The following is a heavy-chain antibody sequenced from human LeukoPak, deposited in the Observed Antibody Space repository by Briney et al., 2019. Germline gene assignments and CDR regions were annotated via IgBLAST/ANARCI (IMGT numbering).Heavy chain of an antibody. J-gene: IGHJ6*02. V-gene: IGHV1-8*01. Sequence: ASVKVSCKASGYTFTSYDINWVRQATGQGLEWMGWMNPNSGNTGYEQKSQGRVTMTRKTSISTAYMELSSLRSEDTAVYYCASRWIYCSSTSCYTGYYRMDVWGQGTTVTVS. CDR2: MNPNSGNT. CDR3: ASRWIYCSSTSCYTGYYRMDV. CDR1: GYTFTSYD. D-gene: IGHD2-2*02.